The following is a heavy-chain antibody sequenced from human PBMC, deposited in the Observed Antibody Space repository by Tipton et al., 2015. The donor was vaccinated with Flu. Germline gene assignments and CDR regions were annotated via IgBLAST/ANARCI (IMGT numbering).Heavy chain of an antibody. CDR2: VFHSGLT. CDR1: GGSINSTTYY. CDR3: ARGSGSGTDVTFYF. J-gene: IGHJ4*02. V-gene: IGHV4-39*07. D-gene: IGHD3-10*01. Sequence: TLSLTCTVSGGSINSTTYYWGWVRQPPGKGLEWIATVFHSGLTYYNPSLKSRVSISIDTSKNQFSLKLTSVTAADTAVYYCARGSGSGTDVTFYFWGQGTLVTVSS.